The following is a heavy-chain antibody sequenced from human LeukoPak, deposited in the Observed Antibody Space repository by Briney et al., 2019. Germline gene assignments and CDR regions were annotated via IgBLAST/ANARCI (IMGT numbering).Heavy chain of an antibody. V-gene: IGHV4-34*01. CDR3: ARGRNLQKKYSSGWQSNNWFDP. D-gene: IGHD6-19*01. Sequence: SETLSLTCAVYGGSFSGYYWSWIRQPPGKGLEWIGEINHSGSTNYNPSLKSRVTISVDTSKNQFSLKLSSVTAADTAVYYCARGRNLQKKYSSGWQSNNWFDPWGQGTLVTVSS. CDR2: INHSGST. CDR1: GGSFSGYY. J-gene: IGHJ5*02.